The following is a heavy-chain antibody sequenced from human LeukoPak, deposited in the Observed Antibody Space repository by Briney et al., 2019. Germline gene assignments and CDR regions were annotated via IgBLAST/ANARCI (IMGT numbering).Heavy chain of an antibody. J-gene: IGHJ3*02. CDR3: ARRAEGMYYDFWSGSTIDAFDI. CDR1: GGSISSHY. CDR2: IYYSGST. Sequence: SETLSLTCTVSGGSISSHYWSWIRQPPGKGLEWIGYIYYSGSTNYNPSLKSRVTISVDTSKNQFSLKLSSVTAADTAVYYCARRAEGMYYDFWSGSTIDAFDIWGQGTMVTVSS. D-gene: IGHD3-3*01. V-gene: IGHV4-59*11.